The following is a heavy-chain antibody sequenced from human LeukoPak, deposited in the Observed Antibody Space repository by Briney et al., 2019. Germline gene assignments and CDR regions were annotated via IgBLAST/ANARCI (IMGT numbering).Heavy chain of an antibody. Sequence: PGGSLRLSCAASGFTFSGFGMHWVRQAPGKGLEWVAIIWFDGSNKYCADSVKGRFTISRDNSKNTLYLQMDSLRADDTAVYYCAKDTAAGECTGGNCYSYFDYWGQGTLVTVSS. CDR2: IWFDGSNK. J-gene: IGHJ4*02. CDR3: AKDTAAGECTGGNCYSYFDY. V-gene: IGHV3-30*02. D-gene: IGHD2-15*01. CDR1: GFTFSGFG.